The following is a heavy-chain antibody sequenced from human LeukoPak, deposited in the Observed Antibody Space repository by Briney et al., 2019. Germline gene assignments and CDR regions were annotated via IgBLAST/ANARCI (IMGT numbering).Heavy chain of an antibody. D-gene: IGHD3-22*01. CDR2: IKSKTDGGTT. V-gene: IGHV3-15*01. J-gene: IGHJ1*01. CDR1: GFTFSNAW. Sequence: PGGSLRLSCAASGFTFSNAWMSWVRQAQGKGLEWVGRIKSKTDGGTTDYAAPVKGRFTISRDDSKNTLYLQMNSLKTEDTAVYYCLAAMIVVAAYFQHWGQGTLVTVSS. CDR3: LAAMIVVAAYFQH.